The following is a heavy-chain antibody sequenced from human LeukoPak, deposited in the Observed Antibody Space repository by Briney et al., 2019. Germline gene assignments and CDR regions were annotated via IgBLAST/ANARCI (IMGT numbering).Heavy chain of an antibody. CDR1: GGSISSTSYY. D-gene: IGHD1-26*01. J-gene: IGHJ4*02. Sequence: PSETLSRTCTVSGGSISSTSYYWGWIRQPPGKGLEWIATIYYSGSTYYNPSLKSRVTISVDTSKNQFSLKLSSVTAADTAVYYCARWIPSGATFDYWGQGTLVTVSS. CDR3: ARWIPSGATFDY. V-gene: IGHV4-39*01. CDR2: IYYSGST.